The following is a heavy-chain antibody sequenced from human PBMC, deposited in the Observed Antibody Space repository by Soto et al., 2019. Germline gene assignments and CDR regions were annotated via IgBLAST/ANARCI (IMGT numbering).Heavy chain of an antibody. J-gene: IGHJ4*02. D-gene: IGHD2-21*02. CDR2: ISGSGVDT. CDR3: AKGGAYCYGDCTRAH. Sequence: EVQLLQSEGGSVQPGGSLRLSCEASGFTFSSYGMTWVRQAPGKGLEWVAGISGSGVDTKYADSVKGRFIIARDNSKNKMYLQMNNLRVEDMAVYFCAKGGAYCYGDCTRAHWGQGTLVTVSS. V-gene: IGHV3-23*01. CDR1: GFTFSSYG.